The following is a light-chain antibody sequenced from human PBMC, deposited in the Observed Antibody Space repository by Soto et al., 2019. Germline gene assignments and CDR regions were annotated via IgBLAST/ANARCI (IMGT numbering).Light chain of an antibody. CDR3: QHYGSSPPIT. CDR2: GAS. J-gene: IGKJ5*01. CDR1: QSVSSSY. V-gene: IGKV3-20*01. Sequence: EIVLTQSPGTLSLSPGERATLSCRASQSVSSSYLAWYQQKPGQAPRLLIYGASSRATGIPDRFSGSGSGTDFTLTISRLEPEDFAVYSCQHYGSSPPITFGQGTRLEIK.